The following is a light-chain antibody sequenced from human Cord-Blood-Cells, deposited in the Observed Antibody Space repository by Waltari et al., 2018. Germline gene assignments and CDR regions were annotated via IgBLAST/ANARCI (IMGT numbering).Light chain of an antibody. CDR3: QQYYSTPLT. V-gene: IGKV4-1*01. J-gene: IGKJ4*01. CDR2: LAS. CDR1: QSVLYSSNNKNY. Sequence: IVMTPSPDSLAVSLGGRATITCKSSQSVLYSSNNKNYLAWYQQKPGQPPKLLIYLASTRESGIPDRFSGSGSGTEFTLTISSLQAEDVAVYYCQQYYSTPLTFGGGTKVEIK.